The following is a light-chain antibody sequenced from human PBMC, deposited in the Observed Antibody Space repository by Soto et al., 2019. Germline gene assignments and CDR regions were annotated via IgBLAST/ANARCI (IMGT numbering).Light chain of an antibody. V-gene: IGKV4-1*01. J-gene: IGKJ2*01. CDR3: QQYYTIPHT. CDR2: WAS. Sequence: DVVMTQSPDSLAVSLGERATINCRSSQSVLYSSNNKTYLAWYQQKPGQPPKLLIYWASTLESGVPDRFSGSGSETDFTLTISSPQAEDVAVYYCQQYYTIPHTFGQGTKLEIK. CDR1: QSVLYSSNNKTY.